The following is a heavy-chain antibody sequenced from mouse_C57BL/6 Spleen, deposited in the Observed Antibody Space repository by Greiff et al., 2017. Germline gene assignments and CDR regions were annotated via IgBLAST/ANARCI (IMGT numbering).Heavy chain of an antibody. Sequence: DVKLQESGPGLVKPSQSLSLTCSVTGYSITSGYYWNWIRQFPGNKLEWMGYISYDGSNNYNPSLKNRISLTRDTSKNQFFLKLNSVTTEDTATYYCARDYYGYAMDYWGQGTSVTVSS. CDR1: GYSITSGYY. D-gene: IGHD1-1*01. J-gene: IGHJ4*01. V-gene: IGHV3-6*01. CDR2: ISYDGSN. CDR3: ARDYYGYAMDY.